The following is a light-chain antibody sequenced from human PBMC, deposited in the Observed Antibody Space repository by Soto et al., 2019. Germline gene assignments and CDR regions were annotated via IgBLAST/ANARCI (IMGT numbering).Light chain of an antibody. CDR1: QSISTF. J-gene: IGKJ5*01. CDR2: EAS. V-gene: IGKV3-11*01. Sequence: EIVLTQSPATLSLSPGERATISCRASQSISTFFAWYQQKVGQSPRLLIYEASTRATGIPARFSGSGSGTDFTLTISSLEPEDFAVYYCQQRYDWPITFGQGTRLEIK. CDR3: QQRYDWPIT.